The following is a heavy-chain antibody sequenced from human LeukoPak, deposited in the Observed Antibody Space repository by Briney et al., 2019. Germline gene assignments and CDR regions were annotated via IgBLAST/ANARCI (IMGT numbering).Heavy chain of an antibody. D-gene: IGHD3-16*02. CDR1: GGTFSSYA. J-gene: IGHJ6*02. Sequence: GASVKVSCKASGGTFSSYAISWVRQAPGQGLEWMGGIIPIFGTANYAQKFQGRVTTTADESTSTAYMELSSLRSEDTAVYYCARDVRPMITFGGVIVNGMDVWGQGTTVTVSS. CDR3: ARDVRPMITFGGVIVNGMDV. V-gene: IGHV1-69*13. CDR2: IIPIFGTA.